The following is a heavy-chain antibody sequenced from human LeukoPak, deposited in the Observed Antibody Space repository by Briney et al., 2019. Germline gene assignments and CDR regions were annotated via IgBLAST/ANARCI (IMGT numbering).Heavy chain of an antibody. D-gene: IGHD3-22*01. CDR3: ARDVMNYYDSSGYYYASAAFDI. J-gene: IGHJ3*02. Sequence: GASVKVSCKSSGGTFSNYAISWVRQAPGQGLEWMGWISAYNGNTNYAQKLQGRVTMTTDTSTSTAYMELRSLRSDDTAVYYCARDVMNYYDSSGYYYASAAFDIWGQGTMVTVSS. V-gene: IGHV1-18*01. CDR1: GGTFSNYA. CDR2: ISAYNGNT.